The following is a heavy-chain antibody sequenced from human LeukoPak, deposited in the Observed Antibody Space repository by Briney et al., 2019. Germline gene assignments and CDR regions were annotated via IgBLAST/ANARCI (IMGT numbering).Heavy chain of an antibody. CDR3: AREGATEVVGWLDP. D-gene: IGHD2-15*01. V-gene: IGHV3-21*01. J-gene: IGHJ5*02. Sequence: GGSLRLSCAASGFTFRNYNMNWVRQAPGKGLEWVSSISTTSSSIYYADSVKGRFTISRDNAKNSLYLQMNSLRVEDTALYYCAREGATEVVGWLDPWGQGTLVTVSS. CDR1: GFTFRNYN. CDR2: ISTTSSSI.